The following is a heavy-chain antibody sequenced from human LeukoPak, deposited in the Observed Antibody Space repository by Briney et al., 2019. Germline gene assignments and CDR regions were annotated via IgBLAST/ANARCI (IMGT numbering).Heavy chain of an antibody. CDR2: INPSGGST. CDR1: GYTFTSYY. V-gene: IGHV1-46*01. J-gene: IGHJ4*02. CDR3: ARPYGSGSYYKFDFDY. Sequence: ASVKVSCKASGYTFTSYYMHWVRQAPGQGLEWMGIINPSGGSTSYAQKFQGRVTVTRDTSTSTVYMELSSLRSEDTAVYYCARPYGSGSYYKFDFDYWGQGTLVTVSS. D-gene: IGHD3-10*01.